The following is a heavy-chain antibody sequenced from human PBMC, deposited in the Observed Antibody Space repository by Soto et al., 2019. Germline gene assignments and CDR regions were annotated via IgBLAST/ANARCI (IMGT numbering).Heavy chain of an antibody. V-gene: IGHV3-30*18. CDR3: AKAVMGGWFDP. Sequence: QVQLVESGGGVVHLGRSLRLSCAASGFNFRTYGMHWVRQAPGKGLEWLAFISFDGSIRYYGDSVKGRFTISRDNSKNMLYLQMNSLRAEDTAVYYCAKAVMGGWFDPWGQGTLVTVSS. CDR1: GFNFRTYG. J-gene: IGHJ5*02. D-gene: IGHD3-16*01. CDR2: ISFDGSIR.